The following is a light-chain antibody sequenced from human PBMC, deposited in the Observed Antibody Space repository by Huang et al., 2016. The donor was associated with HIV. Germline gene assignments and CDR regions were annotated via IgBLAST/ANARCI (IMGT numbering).Light chain of an antibody. CDR2: NAT. Sequence: IVLTQSPATLSLSPGERATLSCRASQRLNKFLAWYQQKPGQAPRPLIYNATDRATGVPARFSGGGSGTDFTLTITDLKAEDFAIYYCQQRSSSLTFGGGTKVEIK. CDR1: QRLNKF. V-gene: IGKV3-11*01. J-gene: IGKJ4*01. CDR3: QQRSSSLT.